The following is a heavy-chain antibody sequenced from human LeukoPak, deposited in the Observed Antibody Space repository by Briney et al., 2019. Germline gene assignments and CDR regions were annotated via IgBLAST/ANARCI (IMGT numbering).Heavy chain of an antibody. CDR1: GDSISSSSYY. CDR3: AGLDSSSWYDGDY. CDR2: IYYSGST. Sequence: SETLSLTCSVSGDSISSSSYYWGWIRQPPGKGLEWIGSIYYSGSTYYNPSLKSRVTISVDTSKNQFSLKLSSVTAADTAVYYCAGLDSSSWYDGDYWGQGTLVTVSS. J-gene: IGHJ4*02. V-gene: IGHV4-39*01. D-gene: IGHD6-13*01.